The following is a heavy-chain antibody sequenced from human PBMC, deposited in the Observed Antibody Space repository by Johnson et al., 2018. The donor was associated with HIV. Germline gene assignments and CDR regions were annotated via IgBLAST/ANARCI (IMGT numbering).Heavy chain of an antibody. D-gene: IGHD6-19*01. V-gene: IGHV3-74*02. J-gene: IGHJ3*02. CDR3: ASGVGGGWYWAFDI. CDR2: INSDGTTP. CDR1: GFTVSSNY. Sequence: VQLVESGGGLIQPGGSLRLSCAASGFTVSSNYMSWVRQPPGKGLVWVSRINSDGTTPTYADSVKGRFTISRDHAKNTLYLQMNSPRAEDTAGYYCASGVGGGWYWAFDIWGQGTMVTVSS.